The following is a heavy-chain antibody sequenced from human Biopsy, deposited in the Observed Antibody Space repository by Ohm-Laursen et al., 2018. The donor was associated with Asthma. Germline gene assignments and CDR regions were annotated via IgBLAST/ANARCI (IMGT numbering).Heavy chain of an antibody. CDR3: ARESSVAGSSDFDY. CDR1: GFTFSSYG. J-gene: IGHJ4*02. Sequence: RSLRLSCSASGFTFSSYGMHWVRQAPGKGLEWVAVISYDGSNEYYADSVKGRFTISRDNSKNTLNLQMNILRAKDTAVYYCARESSVAGSSDFDYWGQGTLVTVSS. V-gene: IGHV3-30*03. D-gene: IGHD6-19*01. CDR2: ISYDGSNE.